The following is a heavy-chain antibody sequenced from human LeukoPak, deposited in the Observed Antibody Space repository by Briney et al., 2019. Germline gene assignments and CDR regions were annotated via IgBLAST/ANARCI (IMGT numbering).Heavy chain of an antibody. CDR2: IRSKAYGGTT. Sequence: PGWSLRLSCIASGFIFGDYVMSWFRQAPGKGLEWVGFIRSKAYGGTTEYAASVKGRFTISRDDSKSIAYLQMNSLKTEDTAVYYCTRDPTHPHDSSGYLRPFDYWGQGTLVTVSS. V-gene: IGHV3-49*03. CDR3: TRDPTHPHDSSGYLRPFDY. D-gene: IGHD3-22*01. CDR1: GFIFGDYV. J-gene: IGHJ4*02.